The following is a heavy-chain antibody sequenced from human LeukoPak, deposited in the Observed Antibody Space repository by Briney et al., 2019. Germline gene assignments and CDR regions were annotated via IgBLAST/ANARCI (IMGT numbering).Heavy chain of an antibody. CDR2: MNPNSGNT. J-gene: IGHJ5*02. CDR3: ARDQSQSPDFYSSGYYSAGWFDP. Sequence: ASVKVSCKASGYTFTSYDINWVRQATGQGLEWMGWMNPNSGNTGYAQKFQGRVTMTRNTSISTAYMELSSVTAADTAVYYCARDQSQSPDFYSSGYYSAGWFDPWGQGTLVTVSS. V-gene: IGHV1-8*01. D-gene: IGHD3-22*01. CDR1: GYTFTSYD.